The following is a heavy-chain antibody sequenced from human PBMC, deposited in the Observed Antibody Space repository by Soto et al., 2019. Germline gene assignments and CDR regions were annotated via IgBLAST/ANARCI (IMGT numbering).Heavy chain of an antibody. CDR2: VKTRSRSYAT. V-gene: IGHV3-73*02. CDR1: GYDFSGSA. D-gene: IGHD4-17*01. Sequence: EVQLVESGGGLVQPGESVKLSCAASGYDFSGSAIHWVRQASGKGLEWVGRVKTRSRSYATAYTASVEGRFTISRDDSKNTAYLHMNRLTPEDTAVYYCARLRARGYGDDSPPFYLDYWGQGTLVTVSS. CDR3: ARLRARGYGDDSPPFYLDY. J-gene: IGHJ4*02.